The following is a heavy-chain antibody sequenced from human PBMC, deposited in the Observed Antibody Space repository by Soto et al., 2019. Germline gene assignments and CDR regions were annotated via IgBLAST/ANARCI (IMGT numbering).Heavy chain of an antibody. J-gene: IGHJ5*02. CDR1: GGSFSGYY. CDR3: ARGPLESIAVAGTGNWFDP. Sequence: SETLSLTCAVYGGSFSGYYWSWIRQPPGKGLEWIGEINHSGSTNYNPSLKSRVTISVDTSKNKFSLKLSSVTAADTAVYYCARGPLESIAVAGTGNWFDPWGQGTLVTVSS. V-gene: IGHV4-34*01. D-gene: IGHD6-19*01. CDR2: INHSGST.